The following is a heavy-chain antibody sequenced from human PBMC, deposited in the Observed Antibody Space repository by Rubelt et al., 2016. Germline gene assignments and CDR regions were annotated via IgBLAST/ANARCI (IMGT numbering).Heavy chain of an antibody. V-gene: IGHV1-46*01. D-gene: IGHD2-21*02. CDR1: GYTITSYY. CDR2: FKPSGGDT. CDR3: VRGMGTAAARWFDP. Sequence: QVQLVQSGAEVKKPGASVKVSCKASGYTITSYYMHWVRQAPGQGLEWLGIFKPSGGDTDYAQKFQGRVTMTTDTSTNPVHIALRSLRSACTALYYCVRGMGTAAARWFDPWGQGTLVTVSS. J-gene: IGHJ5*02.